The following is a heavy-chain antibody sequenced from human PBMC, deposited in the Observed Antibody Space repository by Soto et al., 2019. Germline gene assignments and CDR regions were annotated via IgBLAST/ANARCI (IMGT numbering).Heavy chain of an antibody. J-gene: IGHJ4*02. V-gene: IGHV4-59*01. CDR3: ARRIQLDY. D-gene: IGHD2-15*01. Sequence: QVQLQESGPGLVKPSETLSLTCTVSGGSISSYYWSWIRQPPGKRLEWIGHISSSGSTSYNPSLKSGVSISMDTSKNQFSLNLGSVTAADSAVYYCARRIQLDYWGQGTLVTVSS. CDR1: GGSISSYY. CDR2: ISSSGST.